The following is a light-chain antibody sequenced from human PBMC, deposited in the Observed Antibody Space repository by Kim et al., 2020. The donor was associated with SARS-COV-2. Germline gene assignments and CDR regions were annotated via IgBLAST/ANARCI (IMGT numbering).Light chain of an antibody. J-gene: IGKJ2*01. Sequence: RATIKCKSSQSVLYSSNNKNYLAWYQQKPGQPPKLLIYWASTRESGVPDRFSGSGSGTDFTLTISSLQAEDVAVYYCQQYYSTPVTFGQGTKLEI. V-gene: IGKV4-1*01. CDR3: QQYYSTPVT. CDR2: WAS. CDR1: QSVLYSSNNKNY.